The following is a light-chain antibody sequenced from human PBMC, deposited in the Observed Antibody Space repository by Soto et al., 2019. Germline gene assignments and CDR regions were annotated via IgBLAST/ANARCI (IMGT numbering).Light chain of an antibody. CDR2: GDN. Sequence: QAVVTQPPSVSGAPGQRVTIPCTGSSSNIGSYYDVHWYQQLPGTVPKLLIYGDNNRPSVVPDRFSGSKSGTSASLAITGLQAEDEADYYCQSYDSSLSHVVFGGGTKLTVL. CDR3: QSYDSSLSHVV. J-gene: IGLJ2*01. CDR1: SSNIGSYYD. V-gene: IGLV1-40*01.